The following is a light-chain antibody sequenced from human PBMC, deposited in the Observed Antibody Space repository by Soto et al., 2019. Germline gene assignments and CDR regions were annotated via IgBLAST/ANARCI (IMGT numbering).Light chain of an antibody. CDR2: KTS. Sequence: DIQMTQSPSSLSASVGDRVTITCRASQGVSSWLAWYQQKAGKAPKLLIYKTSNLESAVPSRFSGSGSGTAFTLTISSLHPDDFATYYCQQYNSYPLTFGGGTKVDIK. CDR1: QGVSSW. V-gene: IGKV1-5*03. CDR3: QQYNSYPLT. J-gene: IGKJ4*01.